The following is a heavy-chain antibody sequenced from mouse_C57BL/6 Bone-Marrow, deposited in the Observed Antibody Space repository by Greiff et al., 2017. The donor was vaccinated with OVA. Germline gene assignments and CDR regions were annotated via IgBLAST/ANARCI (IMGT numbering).Heavy chain of an antibody. CDR1: GYTFTSYW. J-gene: IGHJ1*03. CDR2: IHPNSGST. D-gene: IGHD1-1*01. CDR3: AREVVPYWYFDV. Sequence: VQLQQPGAEPVKPGASVKLSCKASGYTFTSYWMHWVKQRPGQGLEWIGMIHPNSGSTNYNEKFKSKATLTVDKSSSTAYMQLSSLTSEDSAVYYCAREVVPYWYFDVWGTGTTVTVSS. V-gene: IGHV1-64*01.